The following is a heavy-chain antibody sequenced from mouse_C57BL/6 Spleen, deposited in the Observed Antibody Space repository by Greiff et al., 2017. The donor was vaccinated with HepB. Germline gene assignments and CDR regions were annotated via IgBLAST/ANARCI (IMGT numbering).Heavy chain of an antibody. CDR1: GFTFSSYG. CDR2: ISSGGSYT. D-gene: IGHD1-1*01. Sequence: EVQVVESGGDLVKPGGSLKLSCAASGFTFSSYGMSWVRQTPDTRLEWVATISSGGSYTYYPDSVKGRFTISRDNAKNTLYLQMSSLKSEDTAMYYCARDDYYYGSSYPDYWGQGTTLTVSS. CDR3: ARDDYYYGSSYPDY. V-gene: IGHV5-6*01. J-gene: IGHJ2*01.